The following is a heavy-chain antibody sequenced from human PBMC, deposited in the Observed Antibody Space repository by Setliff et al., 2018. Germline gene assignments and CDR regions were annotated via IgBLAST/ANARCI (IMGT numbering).Heavy chain of an antibody. D-gene: IGHD3-3*01. CDR2: IYTSGST. Sequence: SETLSLTCTVSGGSISSYYWSWIRQPAGKGLEWIGRIYTSGSTNYNPSLKSRVTMSVDTSKNQFSLKLSSVTAADTAVYYCARSYYNFWSGYYRVNWFDPGGQGTLVTVSS. CDR1: GGSISSYY. V-gene: IGHV4-4*07. CDR3: ARSYYNFWSGYYRVNWFDP. J-gene: IGHJ5*02.